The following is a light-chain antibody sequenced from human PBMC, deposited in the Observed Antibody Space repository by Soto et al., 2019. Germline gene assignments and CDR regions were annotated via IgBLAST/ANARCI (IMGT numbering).Light chain of an antibody. CDR3: QQRSNWTPIFT. Sequence: EIVLTQSPATLSLSPGERATLSCRASQSVSSYLAWYQQKPGQAPRLLIYDASNRATGIPARFSGSGSGTDVTLTISSLEPEDFAVYYCQQRSNWTPIFTFGPGTKVDIK. CDR1: QSVSSY. V-gene: IGKV3-11*01. J-gene: IGKJ3*01. CDR2: DAS.